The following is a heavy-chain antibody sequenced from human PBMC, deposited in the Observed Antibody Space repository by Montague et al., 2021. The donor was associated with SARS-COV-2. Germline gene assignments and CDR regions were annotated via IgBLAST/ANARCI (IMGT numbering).Heavy chain of an antibody. CDR2: ISWNSGSI. D-gene: IGHD5-24*01. CDR1: GFTFDDYV. Sequence: SLRLSCAASGFTFDDYVMHWVRQAPGKGLEWVSGISWNSGSIGYADSVKGRFTISRDNAKNSLYLQMNSLRAEDTALYYCAKFGDGYNSIFDYWGQGTLVTVSS. J-gene: IGHJ4*02. CDR3: AKFGDGYNSIFDY. V-gene: IGHV3-9*01.